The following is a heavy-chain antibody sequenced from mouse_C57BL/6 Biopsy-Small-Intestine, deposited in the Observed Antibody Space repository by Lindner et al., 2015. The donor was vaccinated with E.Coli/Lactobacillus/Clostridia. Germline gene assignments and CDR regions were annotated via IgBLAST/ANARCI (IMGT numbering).Heavy chain of an antibody. J-gene: IGHJ1*03. CDR1: GYAFSSSW. D-gene: IGHD1-1*01. Sequence: VQLQESGPEPVKPGASVKISCKASGYAFSSSWMNWVKQRPGKGLEWIGRIYPGDGDTNYNGKFKGKATLTADKSSSTAYMQLSSLTSEDSAVYFCARDYYGRYFDVWGTGTTVTVSS. V-gene: IGHV1-82*01. CDR2: IYPGDGDT. CDR3: ARDYYGRYFDV.